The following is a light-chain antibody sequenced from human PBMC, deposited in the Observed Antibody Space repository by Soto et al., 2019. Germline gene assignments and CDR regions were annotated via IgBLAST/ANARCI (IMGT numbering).Light chain of an antibody. J-gene: IGLJ2*01. Sequence: QSVLTQPPSASGTPGQTSAISCSGGSANIGSHTVNWYQQLPGTAPRLLIYSNTQRPSGVPDRFSGSKSGTSASLAISGLQSEYDGDYYCAAWDDSLNGVVFGGGTKVTVL. CDR2: SNT. V-gene: IGLV1-44*01. CDR1: SANIGSHT. CDR3: AAWDDSLNGVV.